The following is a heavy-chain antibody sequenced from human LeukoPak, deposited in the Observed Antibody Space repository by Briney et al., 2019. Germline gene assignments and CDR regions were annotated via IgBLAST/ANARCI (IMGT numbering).Heavy chain of an antibody. CDR2: INHSGST. CDR3: ARAPGGRHYYYYYMDV. Sequence: SETLSLTCAVYGGSFSGYYWSWIRQPPGKGLEWIGEINHSGSTNYNPSLKSRVTISVDTSKNQFSLKLSSVTAADTAVYYCARAPGGRHYYYYYMDVWGKGTTVTVSS. J-gene: IGHJ6*03. CDR1: GGSFSGYY. V-gene: IGHV4-34*01.